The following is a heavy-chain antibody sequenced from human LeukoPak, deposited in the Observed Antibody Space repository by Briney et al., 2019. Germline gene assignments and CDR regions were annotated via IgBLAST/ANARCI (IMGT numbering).Heavy chain of an antibody. V-gene: IGHV3-30*02. CDR3: ANDPYHGFDY. Sequence: RTGGSLRLSCAASGFTFSSYGMPWVRQAPGKGLEWVAFIRYDGSNKYADSVKGRFTISRDNSKNTLYLQMNSLRAEDTAVYYCANDPYHGFDYWGQGTLVTVSS. J-gene: IGHJ4*02. CDR2: IRYDGSNK. D-gene: IGHD2-2*01. CDR1: GFTFSSYG.